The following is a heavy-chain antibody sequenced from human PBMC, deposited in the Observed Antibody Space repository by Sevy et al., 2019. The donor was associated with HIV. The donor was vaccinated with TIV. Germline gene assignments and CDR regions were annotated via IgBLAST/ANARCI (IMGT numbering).Heavy chain of an antibody. CDR1: GFTFSTYA. Sequence: GGSLRLSCTASGFTFSTYAMYWVRQAPGKGLEWVAVISYDGNNKDYADSVKVRFTISRDNSKNTLYLQMNSLRAEDTAVYYCASHYYDSTGYYYPLDYWGQGTTVTVSS. D-gene: IGHD3-22*01. CDR2: ISYDGNNK. CDR3: ASHYYDSTGYYYPLDY. V-gene: IGHV3-30*04. J-gene: IGHJ4*03.